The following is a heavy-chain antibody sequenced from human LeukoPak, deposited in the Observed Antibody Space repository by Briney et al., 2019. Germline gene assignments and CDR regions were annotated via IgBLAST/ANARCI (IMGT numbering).Heavy chain of an antibody. CDR3: ARCGTPNNYYGYGVDV. D-gene: IGHD1-26*01. CDR2: IKSDGSST. J-gene: IGHJ6*02. Sequence: GGSLRLSCAASGVTFSSYWMHWVRQAPGKGLVWVSRIKSDGSSTTYADSVKDRFTISRDNAKNTLYLQMNSLRAEDTAVYYCARCGTPNNYYGYGVDVWGQGTTVIVSS. V-gene: IGHV3-74*01. CDR1: GVTFSSYW.